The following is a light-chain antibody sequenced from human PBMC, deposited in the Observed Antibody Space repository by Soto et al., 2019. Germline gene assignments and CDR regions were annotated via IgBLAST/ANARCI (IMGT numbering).Light chain of an antibody. CDR1: QSVSSNY. Sequence: EIVLTQSPGTLSLSPGERATLSCRASQSVSSNYLAWYQQKPGQAPRLLIYGASSRATGIPDRFSGSGSGTDFTLTISRLEPEDFAVDYCQQYGRSPCTFGRGTQVLIK. J-gene: IGKJ1*01. CDR2: GAS. CDR3: QQYGRSPCT. V-gene: IGKV3-20*01.